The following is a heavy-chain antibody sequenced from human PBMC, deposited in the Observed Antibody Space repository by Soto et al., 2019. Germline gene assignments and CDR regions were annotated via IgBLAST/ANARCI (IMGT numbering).Heavy chain of an antibody. CDR3: GRAPDS. J-gene: IGHJ4*02. V-gene: IGHV4-39*01. Sequence: QLQLQESGPGVVKPSETLSLTYTVSGASVSSSGSHYWGWIRQPPGQGLEWIGSMYHSGSTYSNPSLKSRVTISVDTSKNQFSLKLNSVTAADTAVYYCGRAPDSWGQGTLVTVSS. CDR2: MYHSGST. CDR1: GASVSSSGSHY.